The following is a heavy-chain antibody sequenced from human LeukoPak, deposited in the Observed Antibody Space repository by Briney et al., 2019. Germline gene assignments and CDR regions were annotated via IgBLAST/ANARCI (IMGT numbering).Heavy chain of an antibody. V-gene: IGHV3-48*04. CDR1: GFTFSSYS. Sequence: PGGSLRLSCAASGFTFSSYSMNWVRQAPGKGLEWVSYISSSGSTIYYADSVKGRFTISRDNAKNSLYLQMNSLRAEDTAVYYCARDFQGVSLIDRFELLQYFDYWGQGTLVTVSS. CDR3: ARDFQGVSLIDRFELLQYFDY. J-gene: IGHJ4*02. D-gene: IGHD1-26*01. CDR2: ISSSGSTI.